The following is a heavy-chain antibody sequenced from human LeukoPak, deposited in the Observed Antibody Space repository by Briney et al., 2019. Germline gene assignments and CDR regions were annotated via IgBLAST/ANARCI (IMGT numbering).Heavy chain of an antibody. CDR2: IYSGGST. V-gene: IGHV3-66*01. J-gene: IGHJ4*02. Sequence: GGSLRLSCAASGFTVSSNYISWVRQAPGKGLEWVSVIYSGGSTYYADSVKGRFTISRDNSKNTLYLQMNSLRAEDTAVYYCARDALGDFWSGYHDYWGQGTLVTVSS. D-gene: IGHD3-3*01. CDR1: GFTVSSNY. CDR3: ARDALGDFWSGYHDY.